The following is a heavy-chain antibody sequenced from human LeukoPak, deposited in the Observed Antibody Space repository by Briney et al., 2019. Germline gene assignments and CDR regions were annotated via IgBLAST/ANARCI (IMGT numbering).Heavy chain of an antibody. V-gene: IGHV3-23*01. J-gene: IGHJ4*02. CDR3: AKIQGYFDY. CDR1: GFTFSSYG. CDR2: ITGSGGTT. Sequence: GGSLRLSCAASGFTFSSYGMSWVRQAPGKGPQWVSAITGSGGTTYYADSVKGRFTISRDNSKNTLYLQMNSLRAEDTAVYYCAKIQGYFDYWGQGDLVTVSS.